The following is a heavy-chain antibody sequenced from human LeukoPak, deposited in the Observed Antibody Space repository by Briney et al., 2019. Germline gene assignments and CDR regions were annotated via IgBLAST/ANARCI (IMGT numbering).Heavy chain of an antibody. Sequence: GGSLRLSYAASGFTFSSYEMNWVRQAPGKGLEWVSYISSGSTIYYADSVKGRFTISRDNAKNSLYLQMNSLRAEDTAVYYCARVRSSSWYGNWFDPWGQGTLVTVSS. J-gene: IGHJ5*02. CDR1: GFTFSSYE. CDR3: ARVRSSSWYGNWFDP. CDR2: ISSGSTI. V-gene: IGHV3-48*03. D-gene: IGHD6-13*01.